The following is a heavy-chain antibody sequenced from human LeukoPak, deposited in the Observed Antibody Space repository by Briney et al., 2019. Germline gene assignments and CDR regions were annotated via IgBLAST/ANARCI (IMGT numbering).Heavy chain of an antibody. CDR2: IIPILGIA. D-gene: IGHD3-10*01. V-gene: IGHV1-69*04. CDR1: GYTFTSYD. CDR3: AKTRSNLRMSESDF. J-gene: IGHJ4*02. Sequence: GASVKVSCKASGYTFTSYDINWVRQAPGQGLEWMGRIIPILGIANYAQKFQGRVTITADKSTSTAYMELSSLRSEDTAVYYCAKTRSNLRMSESDFWGQGTLVIVSS.